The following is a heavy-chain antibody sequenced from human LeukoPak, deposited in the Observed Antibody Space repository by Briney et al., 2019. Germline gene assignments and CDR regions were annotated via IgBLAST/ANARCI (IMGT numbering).Heavy chain of an antibody. CDR2: ISSSSSYI. CDR3: ARDPPRGGSGWLDHFDY. CDR1: GFTFSSYS. Sequence: GGSLRLSCAASGFTFSSYSMNWVRQAPGKGLEWVSSISSSSSYIHYADSVKGRFTISRDNAKNSLYLQMNSLRAEDTAVYYCARDPPRGGSGWLDHFDYWGQGTLVTVSS. J-gene: IGHJ4*02. D-gene: IGHD6-19*01. V-gene: IGHV3-21*01.